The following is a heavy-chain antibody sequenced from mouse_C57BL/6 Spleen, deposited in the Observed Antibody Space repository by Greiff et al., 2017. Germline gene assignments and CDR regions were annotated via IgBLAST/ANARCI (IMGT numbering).Heavy chain of an antibody. J-gene: IGHJ3*01. Sequence: VQLQQPGAELVKPGASVKMSCKASGYTFTSYWITWVKQRPGQGLEWIGDIYPGSGSTNSNEKFKSKATLTVDTSSSTAYMQLSSLTSEDSAVYYCARCGYYGSGAWVAYWGQGTLVTVSA. CDR2: IYPGSGST. CDR3: ARCGYYGSGAWVAY. V-gene: IGHV1-55*01. CDR1: GYTFTSYW. D-gene: IGHD1-1*01.